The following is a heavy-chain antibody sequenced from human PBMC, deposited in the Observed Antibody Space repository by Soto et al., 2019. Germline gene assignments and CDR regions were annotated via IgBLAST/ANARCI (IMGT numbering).Heavy chain of an antibody. CDR2: IIPIFGTA. CDR1: GVAFSSYA. CDR3: ARGGNSGSYHSGRYYYYGMEV. Sequence: SVKVSCKASGVAFSSYAISWVRQAPLQVLEWMVGIIPIFGTANYAQKFQGRVTITADESTSTAYMELSSLRSEDTAVYYCARGGNSGSYHSGRYYYYGMEVWGQGTTVTVSS. V-gene: IGHV1-69*13. J-gene: IGHJ6*01. D-gene: IGHD1-26*01.